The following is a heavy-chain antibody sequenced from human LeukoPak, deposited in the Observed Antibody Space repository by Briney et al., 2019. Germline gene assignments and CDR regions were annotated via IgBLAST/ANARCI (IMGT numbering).Heavy chain of an antibody. J-gene: IGHJ4*02. D-gene: IGHD3-3*01. Sequence: GGSLRLSCAASGFTFSSYAMSWVRQAPGKGLEWVSAISGSGGSTYYADSVKGRFTISRDNSKNTLYLQMNSLRAEDTAVYYCAKGPGPRTPLITIFGVAVYYFDYWGQGTLVTVSS. V-gene: IGHV3-23*01. CDR3: AKGPGPRTPLITIFGVAVYYFDY. CDR1: GFTFSSYA. CDR2: ISGSGGST.